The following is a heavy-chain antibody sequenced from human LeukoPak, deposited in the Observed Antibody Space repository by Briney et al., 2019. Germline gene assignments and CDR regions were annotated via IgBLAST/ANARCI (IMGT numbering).Heavy chain of an antibody. J-gene: IGHJ4*02. D-gene: IGHD5-24*01. V-gene: IGHV1-69*04. CDR2: IIPIVGIA. CDR3: ARDGEMATIYFDY. Sequence: GAPVKVSCKASGGTFSSYAISWVRQAPGQGLEWMGTIIPIVGIANYAQKFQGRVTITADKSTSTAYMELSSLRSEDTAVYYCARDGEMATIYFDYWGQGTLVTVSS. CDR1: GGTFSSYA.